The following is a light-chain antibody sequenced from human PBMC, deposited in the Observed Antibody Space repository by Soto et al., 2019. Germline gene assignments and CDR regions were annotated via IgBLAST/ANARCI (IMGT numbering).Light chain of an antibody. CDR2: WDT. CDR3: FSYAGSSTCV. Sequence: QSVLTQRASVSGSPGQSITSTCAGTIRDVGGYNFVYWYQQHPGKAPKLIIYWDTKWPSGVSNRFSGSKSGNTASLTISGLQAEDEADYYCFSYAGSSTCVLGGGTQRTVL. J-gene: IGLJ3*02. V-gene: IGLV2-23*01. CDR1: IRDVGGYNF.